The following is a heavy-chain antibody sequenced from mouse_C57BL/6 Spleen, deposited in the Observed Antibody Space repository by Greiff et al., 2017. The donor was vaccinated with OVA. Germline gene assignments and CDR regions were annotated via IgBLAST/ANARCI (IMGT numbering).Heavy chain of an antibody. CDR1: GFTFSDYG. V-gene: IGHV5-17*01. D-gene: IGHD1-1*01. J-gene: IGHJ3*01. CDR2: ISSGSSTI. Sequence: EVKLVESGGGLVKPGGSLKLSCAASGFTFSDYGMHWVRQAPEKGLEWVAYISSGSSTIYYADTVQGRFTISRDNAKNTLFLQMTSLRSEDTAMYYCAKGNYYGSSSSWFAYWGQGTLVTVSA. CDR3: AKGNYYGSSSSWFAY.